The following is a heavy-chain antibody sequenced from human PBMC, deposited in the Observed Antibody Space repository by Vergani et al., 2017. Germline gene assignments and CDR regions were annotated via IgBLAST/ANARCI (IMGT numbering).Heavy chain of an antibody. Sequence: QVQLQESGPGLVKPSETLSLTCAVSGFSIDNGYYWDWIRQPPGKGLEWIGEINHSGSTNYNPSLKSRVTISVDTSKNQFSLTLSSVTAADTAVYYCARVGHLVAVTVEGPSLDLWGRGTLVAVSS. CDR2: INHSGST. V-gene: IGHV4-38-2*01. D-gene: IGHD2-21*02. CDR3: ARVGHLVAVTVEGPSLDL. CDR1: GFSIDNGYY. J-gene: IGHJ2*01.